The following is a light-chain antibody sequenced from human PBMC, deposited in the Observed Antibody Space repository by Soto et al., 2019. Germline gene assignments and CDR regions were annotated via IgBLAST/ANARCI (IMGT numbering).Light chain of an antibody. Sequence: DIPLTQSPSFLSASVGDRVTITCRASQGINNYLAWYQQKPGKAPKLLISAPSTLQSGVPSKFSGSGSGTEFTLTISSLQPEDFATYYCQQLNNYPITFGQGTRLEIK. CDR1: QGINNY. CDR3: QQLNNYPIT. CDR2: APS. V-gene: IGKV1-9*01. J-gene: IGKJ5*01.